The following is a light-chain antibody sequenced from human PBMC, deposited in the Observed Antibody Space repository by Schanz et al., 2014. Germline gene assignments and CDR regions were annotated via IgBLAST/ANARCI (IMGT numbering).Light chain of an antibody. V-gene: IGKV3-20*01. CDR1: QSVSSN. CDR3: QQYGSSVFT. CDR2: GAS. J-gene: IGKJ3*01. Sequence: EVVLTQSPGSLSLSPGERGTLSCRASQSVSSNLAWYHQKPGQPPRLLIYGASTRATGIPARFSGSGSGTDFTLTISRLEPEDFAVYYCQQYGSSVFTFGPGTKVDIK.